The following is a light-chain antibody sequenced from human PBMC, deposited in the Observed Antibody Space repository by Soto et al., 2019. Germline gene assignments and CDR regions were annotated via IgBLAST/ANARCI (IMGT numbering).Light chain of an antibody. V-gene: IGKV3-20*01. CDR1: QSVSSSY. CDR2: GVS. CDR3: CQYGSSNT. J-gene: IGKJ2*01. Sequence: EIVLTQSPGTLSLSPGERATLSYRASQSVSSSYLAWYQQKPGQAPRLLIYGVSTRATGIPDRFSGSGSGTDFTLTISRLEAEDFAVYYCCQYGSSNTFGQGTKLEIK.